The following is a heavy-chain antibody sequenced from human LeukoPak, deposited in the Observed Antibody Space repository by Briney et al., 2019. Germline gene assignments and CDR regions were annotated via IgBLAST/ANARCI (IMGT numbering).Heavy chain of an antibody. Sequence: KPSETLSLTCTVSGGSISSSSYYWGWIRQPPGKGLEWIGSIFYSGSTYYNPSLKSRVTISVDTSKNQFSLKLSSVTAADTAVYYCASPGQQLGAFDIWGQGTMVTVSS. CDR1: GGSISSSSYY. CDR3: ASPGQQLGAFDI. CDR2: IFYSGST. V-gene: IGHV4-39*07. J-gene: IGHJ3*02. D-gene: IGHD6-13*01.